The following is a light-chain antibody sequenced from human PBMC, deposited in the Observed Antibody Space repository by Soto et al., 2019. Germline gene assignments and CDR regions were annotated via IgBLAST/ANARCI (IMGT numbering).Light chain of an antibody. CDR1: QSVNTN. Sequence: ETVMTQSPATLSASPGESLTLSCRASQSVNTNVAWYQQKPGQAPRLLISGASTRATGIPARFSGSGSGTEFTLTINSLQSEDLAVYYCQHYNNWPPWTFGQGTKVDI. CDR3: QHYNNWPPWT. CDR2: GAS. J-gene: IGKJ1*01. V-gene: IGKV3-15*01.